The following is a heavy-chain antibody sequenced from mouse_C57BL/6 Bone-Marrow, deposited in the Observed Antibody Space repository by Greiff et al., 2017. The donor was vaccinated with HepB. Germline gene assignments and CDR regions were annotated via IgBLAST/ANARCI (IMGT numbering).Heavy chain of an antibody. CDR3: ARDYGSNYAMDY. J-gene: IGHJ4*01. CDR2: ISNGGGST. D-gene: IGHD1-1*01. CDR1: GFTFSDYY. V-gene: IGHV5-12*01. Sequence: DVQLVESGGGLVQPGGSLKLSCAASGFTFSDYYMYWVRQTPEKRLEWVAYISNGGGSTYYPDTVKGRFTISRDNAKNTLYLQMSRLKSEDTAMYYCARDYGSNYAMDYWGQGTSVTVSS.